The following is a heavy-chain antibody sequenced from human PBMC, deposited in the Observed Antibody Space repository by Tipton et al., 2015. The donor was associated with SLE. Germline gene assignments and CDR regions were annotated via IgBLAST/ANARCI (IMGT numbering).Heavy chain of an antibody. CDR3: ARDRNTLVRGLIGGFDP. CDR1: GGSISSGDNF. V-gene: IGHV4-31*03. D-gene: IGHD3-10*01. Sequence: TLSLTCTVSGGSISSGDNFWSWIRQHPEKGLEWIGYIYNTGATNYNPSLKSRVMISIDTSKNQFSLQLTSVTAADTAVYYCARDRNTLVRGLIGGFDPWGQGTPVTVSS. CDR2: IYNTGAT. J-gene: IGHJ5*02.